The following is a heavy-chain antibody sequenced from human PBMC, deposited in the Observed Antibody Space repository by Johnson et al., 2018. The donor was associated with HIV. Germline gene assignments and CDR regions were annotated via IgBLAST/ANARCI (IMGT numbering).Heavy chain of an antibody. CDR1: GFNFSSYA. J-gene: IGHJ3*02. CDR2: ISGSGSTI. V-gene: IGHV3-48*04. Sequence: VQLVESGGGVVQPGRSLRLSCAASGFNFSSYAMSWVRQAPGKGLEWLSAISGSGSTIYYADSVKGRFTISRDNAKNSLYLQMNSLRAEDTAVYYCARAPSYDREFLDAFDIWGQGTMVTVSS. D-gene: IGHD3-22*01. CDR3: ARAPSYDREFLDAFDI.